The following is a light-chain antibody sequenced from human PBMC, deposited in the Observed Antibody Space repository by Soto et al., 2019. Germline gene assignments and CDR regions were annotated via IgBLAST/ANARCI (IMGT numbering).Light chain of an antibody. V-gene: IGKV3-15*01. CDR3: QQYNNWWT. CDR1: QSVSSN. J-gene: IGKJ1*01. Sequence: EIVMTQSPATLSVSPGERATLSCRASQSVSSNLAWYQQEPGQAPRLLIYGASTRATGIPARFSGSGSGTEFTLTISSLQSEDFAVYYCQQYNNWWTFGQGTKVYIK. CDR2: GAS.